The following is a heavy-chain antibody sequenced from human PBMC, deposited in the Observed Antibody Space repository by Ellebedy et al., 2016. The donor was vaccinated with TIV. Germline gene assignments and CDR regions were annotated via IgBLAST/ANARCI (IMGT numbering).Heavy chain of an antibody. V-gene: IGHV5-51*01. CDR1: GYTFSSYW. CDR2: IYPYDSDA. Sequence: GESLKISCKASGYTFSSYWIAWVRQMPGKGLEWMGLIYPYDSDARYNPSFQGQVTFSVDKSINTAYLEWSSLKASDTAMYYCARHYTGDNWFAPWGQGTLVTVSS. CDR3: ARHYTGDNWFAP. J-gene: IGHJ5*02. D-gene: IGHD7-27*01.